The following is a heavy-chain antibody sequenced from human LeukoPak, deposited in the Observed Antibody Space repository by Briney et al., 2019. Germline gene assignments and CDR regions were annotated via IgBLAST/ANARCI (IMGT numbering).Heavy chain of an antibody. CDR3: AREVSKTIFGVVITSFFDY. J-gene: IGHJ4*02. CDR1: GGSISSYY. CDR2: IYTSGST. V-gene: IGHV4-4*07. Sequence: SETLSLTCTVSGGSISSYYWSWIRQPAGKGLEWIGRIYTSGSTNYNPSLKSRVTMSVDTSKNQFSLKLSSVTAADTAVYYCAREVSKTIFGVVITSFFDYWGQGTLVTVSS. D-gene: IGHD3-3*01.